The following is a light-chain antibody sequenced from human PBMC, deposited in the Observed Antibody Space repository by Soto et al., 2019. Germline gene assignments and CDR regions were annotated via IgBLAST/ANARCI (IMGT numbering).Light chain of an antibody. CDR2: EVT. J-gene: IGLJ2*01. Sequence: QSVLTQPPSASGSPGQSVTISCTGTSSDVGAYKYVSWYQQYPGKAPKLMIYEVTKRPSGVPDRFSGSKSGNTASLTVSGLQAEDEADYYCSSHAGSKVIFGGGTKLTVL. CDR1: SSDVGAYKY. V-gene: IGLV2-8*01. CDR3: SSHAGSKVI.